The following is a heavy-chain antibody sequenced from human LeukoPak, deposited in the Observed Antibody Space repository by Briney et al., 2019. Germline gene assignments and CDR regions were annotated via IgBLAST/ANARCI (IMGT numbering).Heavy chain of an antibody. Sequence: GGSLRLSCAASGFTFSSYAMHWVRQAPGKGLEWVSGISGGGVTTYYADSVKGRFTISRDNSKNTLYLQMNSLRAEDTAVYYCAKKGATTGDFDYWGQGTLVTVSS. D-gene: IGHD1-26*01. V-gene: IGHV3-23*01. CDR1: GFTFSSYA. CDR3: AKKGATTGDFDY. J-gene: IGHJ4*02. CDR2: ISGGGVTT.